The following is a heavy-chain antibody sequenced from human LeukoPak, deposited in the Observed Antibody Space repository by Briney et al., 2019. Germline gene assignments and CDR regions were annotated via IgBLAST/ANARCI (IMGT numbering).Heavy chain of an antibody. CDR2: ISGSGGST. V-gene: IGHV3-23*01. J-gene: IGHJ4*02. Sequence: GGTLRLSCAASGFTFSYYGMNWVRQAPGKGLEWVSAISGSGGSTYYADSVKGRFTISRDNSKNTLYLQMNSLRAEDTAVYYCARLGELSLYGYFDYWGQGTLVTVSS. CDR1: GFTFSYYG. CDR3: ARLGELSLYGYFDY. D-gene: IGHD3-16*02.